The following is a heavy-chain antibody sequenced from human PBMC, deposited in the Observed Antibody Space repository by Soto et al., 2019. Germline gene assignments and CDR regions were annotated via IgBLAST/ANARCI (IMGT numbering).Heavy chain of an antibody. CDR2: ISGSGGST. V-gene: IGHV3-23*01. CDR1: GLTFSTYA. D-gene: IGHD2-2*02. Sequence: PXGSLILSFAAYGLTFSTYAMSWVRQAPGKGLEWVSAISGSGGSTYYADPVKGRFTISRDNSKNTLYLQMNSLRAEDTAVHYCARGLGYCSSTSCYIWFDYWGQGTLVTVYS. J-gene: IGHJ4*02. CDR3: ARGLGYCSSTSCYIWFDY.